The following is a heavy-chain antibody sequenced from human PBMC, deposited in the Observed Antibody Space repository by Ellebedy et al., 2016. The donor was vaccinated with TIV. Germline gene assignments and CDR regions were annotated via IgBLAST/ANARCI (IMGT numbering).Heavy chain of an antibody. J-gene: IGHJ4*02. CDR1: GLTLSTRV. V-gene: IGHV3-30*03. CDR3: AREGHSSGHAGDFDV. CDR2: IAPGENIQ. D-gene: IGHD6-19*01. Sequence: GGSLRLXXTGSGLTLSTRVMHWVRPAPGKGLEWVAVIAPGENIQNYVDSVKGRFTISRDNPTNTVFLQMDGLRAEDAAVYYCAREGHSSGHAGDFDVWGQGTLVTVSS.